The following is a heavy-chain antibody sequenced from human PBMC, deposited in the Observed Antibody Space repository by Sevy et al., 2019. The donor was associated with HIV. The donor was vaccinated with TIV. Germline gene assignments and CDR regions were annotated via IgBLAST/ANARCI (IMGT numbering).Heavy chain of an antibody. CDR1: GGSFRDYL. J-gene: IGHJ6*02. CDR3: ARAANPLKSSSWYFSALHSYYYDMDV. V-gene: IGHV4-34*01. Sequence: SETLSLTCAVYGGSFRDYLWTWIRQPPGKGLEWIGEISHSGRTNYNPSLQSRVTISVDMSKNQFSLRLKPVTAQDTAIYYCARAANPLKSSSWYFSALHSYYYDMDVWGQGTTVTVSS. D-gene: IGHD6-13*01. CDR2: ISHSGRT.